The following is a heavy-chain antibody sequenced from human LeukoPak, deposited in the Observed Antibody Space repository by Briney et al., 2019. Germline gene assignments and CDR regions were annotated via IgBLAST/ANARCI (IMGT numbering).Heavy chain of an antibody. V-gene: IGHV1-2*02. CDR3: ILTGIVGATTGLFDY. CDR1: GYTFTGYY. J-gene: IGHJ4*02. D-gene: IGHD1-26*01. CDR2: INPNSGGT. Sequence: ASVKVSCKASGYTFTGYYMHWVRQAPGQGLEWMGWINPNSGGTNYAQKFQGRVTMTRDTSTSTAYMELSRLRSDDTAVYYCILTGIVGATTGLFDYWGQGTLVTVSS.